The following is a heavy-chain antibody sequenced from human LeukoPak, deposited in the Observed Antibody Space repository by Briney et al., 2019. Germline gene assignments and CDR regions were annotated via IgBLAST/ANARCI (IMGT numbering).Heavy chain of an antibody. J-gene: IGHJ4*02. CDR2: INHSGST. Sequence: SETLSLTCAVYGGSFSGYYWSWIRQPPGKGLEWIGEINHSGSTNYNPSLKSRVTISVDTSKNQFSLKLSSVTAADTAVCYCARVAPKRGYSYAIGYWGQGTLVTVSS. CDR1: GGSFSGYY. V-gene: IGHV4-34*01. D-gene: IGHD5-18*01. CDR3: ARVAPKRGYSYAIGY.